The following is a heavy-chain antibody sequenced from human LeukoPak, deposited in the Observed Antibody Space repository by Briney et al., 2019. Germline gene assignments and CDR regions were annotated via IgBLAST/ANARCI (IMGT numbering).Heavy chain of an antibody. V-gene: IGHV1-69*01. CDR2: IIPIFGTA. J-gene: IGHJ4*02. CDR1: GGTFSSYA. CDR3: ARGGTGGATSRVFDY. Sequence: GASVKVSCKASGGTFSSYAISWVRQAPGQGLEWMGGIIPIFGTANYAQKFQGRVTITADESTSTAYMELSSLRSEDTAVYYCARGGTGGATSRVFDYWGQGTLVTVSS. D-gene: IGHD1-26*01.